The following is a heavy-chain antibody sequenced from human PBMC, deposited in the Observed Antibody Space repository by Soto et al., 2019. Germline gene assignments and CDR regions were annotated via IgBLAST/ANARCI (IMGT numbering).Heavy chain of an antibody. CDR3: ARDFQAAADSYYYYGMDV. J-gene: IGHJ6*02. D-gene: IGHD6-13*01. Sequence: PSETLSLTCAVSGGSISSSNWWSWVRQPPGKGLEWIGEIYHSGSTNYNPSLKSRVTISVDKSKNQFSLKLSSVTAADTAVYYCARDFQAAADSYYYYGMDVWGQGTTVTVSS. V-gene: IGHV4-4*02. CDR1: GGSISSSNW. CDR2: IYHSGST.